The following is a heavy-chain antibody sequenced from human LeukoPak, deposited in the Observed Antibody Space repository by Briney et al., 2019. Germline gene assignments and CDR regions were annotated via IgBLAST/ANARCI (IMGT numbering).Heavy chain of an antibody. D-gene: IGHD3-10*01. Sequence: GGSLRLSCAASGFTFSSYWMTWVRQTPGKGLEWVANIKYDGTETYYMDSVKGRFTISRDNAKNSLYLQISSLRAEDTAVYYCAKDTFSESRYGVLDSWGQGTLVTVSS. CDR3: AKDTFSESRYGVLDS. V-gene: IGHV3-7*03. CDR2: IKYDGTET. CDR1: GFTFSSYW. J-gene: IGHJ4*02.